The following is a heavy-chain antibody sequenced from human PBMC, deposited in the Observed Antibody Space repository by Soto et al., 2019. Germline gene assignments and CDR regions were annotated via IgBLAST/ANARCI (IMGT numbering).Heavy chain of an antibody. Sequence: QLQLQESGPGLVKPSETLSLTCTVSGGSISSSSYYWGWIRQPPGKGLEWIGSIYYSGSTYYNPSLKSRVTISVDTSKNQFSLKLSSVTAADTAVYYCARRNLGGDYYYSMDVWGKGTTVTVSS. CDR1: GGSISSSSYY. V-gene: IGHV4-39*01. CDR3: ARRNLGGDYYYSMDV. J-gene: IGHJ6*03. D-gene: IGHD3-16*01. CDR2: IYYSGST.